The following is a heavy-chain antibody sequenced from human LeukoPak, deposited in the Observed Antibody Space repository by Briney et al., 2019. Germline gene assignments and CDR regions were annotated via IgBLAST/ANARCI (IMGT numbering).Heavy chain of an antibody. Sequence: GGSLRLSCAASGFTFSDYYMSWIRQAPGKGLEWVSYISSSSSYTNYADSVKGRFTISRDNAKNSLYLQMNSLRAEDTAVYYCARDGGAYDSSGYYVYFDYWGQGTLVTVSS. D-gene: IGHD3-22*01. V-gene: IGHV3-11*06. J-gene: IGHJ4*02. CDR3: ARDGGAYDSSGYYVYFDY. CDR2: ISSSSSYT. CDR1: GFTFSDYY.